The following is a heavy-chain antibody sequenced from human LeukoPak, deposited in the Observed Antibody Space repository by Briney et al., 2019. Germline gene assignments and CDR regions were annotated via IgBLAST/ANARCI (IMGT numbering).Heavy chain of an antibody. V-gene: IGHV3-23*01. CDR2: ISGSGGTT. D-gene: IGHD6-6*01. J-gene: IGHJ5*02. CDR3: AKYQTQTAAARPFGYTNWFDP. Sequence: PGRSLRLSCAASGFTFSSNAMRWVRHPPGKGLEWVSAISGSGGTTSYAATVKGRFPISRANSKTTLNLQLNRLRAQVTVAYYCAKYQTQTAAARPFGYTNWFDPLGQGNLGTVSS. CDR1: GFTFSSNA.